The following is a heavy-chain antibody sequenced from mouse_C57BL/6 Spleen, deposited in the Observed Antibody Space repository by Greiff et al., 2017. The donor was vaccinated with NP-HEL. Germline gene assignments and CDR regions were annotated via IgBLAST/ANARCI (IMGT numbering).Heavy chain of an antibody. CDR3: ARSNYGSSEAY. CDR1: GYTFTSYW. D-gene: IGHD1-1*01. V-gene: IGHV1-7*01. Sequence: QVHVKQSGAELAKPGASVKLSCKASGYTFTSYWMHWVKQRPGQGLEWIGYINPSSGYTKYNQKFKDKATLTADKSSSTAYMQLSSLTYEDSAVYYCARSNYGSSEAYWGQGTLVTVSA. CDR2: INPSSGYT. J-gene: IGHJ3*01.